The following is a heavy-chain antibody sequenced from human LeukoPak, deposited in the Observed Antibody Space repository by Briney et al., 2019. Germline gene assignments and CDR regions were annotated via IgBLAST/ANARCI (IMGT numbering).Heavy chain of an antibody. CDR3: ASAVGATGGAAFDI. V-gene: IGHV4-61*02. CDR1: GGSISSGSYY. D-gene: IGHD1-26*01. CDR2: IYTSGST. J-gene: IGHJ3*02. Sequence: TLSLTCTVSGGSISSGSYYWSWIRQPAGKGLGWIGRIYTSGSTNYNPSLKSRVTISVDTSKNQFSLKLSSVTAADTAVYYCASAVGATGGAAFDIWGQGTMVTVSS.